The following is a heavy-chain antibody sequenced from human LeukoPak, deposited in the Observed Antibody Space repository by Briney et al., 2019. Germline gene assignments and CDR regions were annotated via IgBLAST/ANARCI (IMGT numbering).Heavy chain of an antibody. Sequence: ASVKVSCKASGYTFTSYDINWVRQAPGQGLEWMGWMNPNSLNAGYAQRFQGRITLTRNTSIGTAYMELRSLRSEDTAVYYCAKDRGWLLLRTSIGTAFDIWGQGTMVTVSS. CDR1: GYTFTSYD. J-gene: IGHJ3*02. D-gene: IGHD3-22*01. CDR2: MNPNSLNA. CDR3: AKDRGWLLLRTSIGTAFDI. V-gene: IGHV1-8*03.